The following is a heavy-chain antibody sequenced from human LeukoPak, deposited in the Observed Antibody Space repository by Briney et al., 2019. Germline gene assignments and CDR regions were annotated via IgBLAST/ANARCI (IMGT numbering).Heavy chain of an antibody. J-gene: IGHJ6*02. Sequence: SVKVSCKASGGTFSSYAISWVRQAPGQGLEWMGRIIPIFGIANYAQKFQGRVTITADKSTSTAYMELSSLRSENTAVYYCAREDLSTVASGTTGMDVWGQGTTVTVSS. CDR3: AREDLSTVASGTTGMDV. CDR1: GGTFSSYA. V-gene: IGHV1-69*04. CDR2: IIPIFGIA. D-gene: IGHD4-23*01.